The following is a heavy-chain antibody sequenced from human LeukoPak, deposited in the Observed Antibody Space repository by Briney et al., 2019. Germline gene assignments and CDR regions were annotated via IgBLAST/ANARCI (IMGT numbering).Heavy chain of an antibody. CDR2: IYYSGST. V-gene: IGHV4-30-4*08. Sequence: PSETLSLTCTVSGGSISSGGYYWSWIRQHPGKGLEWIGYIYYSGSTYYNPSLKSRVTISVDQSKNQFSLKLSSVTAADTAVYYCARIAAAGSGYYYYGMDVWGQGTTVTVSS. CDR3: ARIAAAGSGYYYYGMDV. D-gene: IGHD6-13*01. CDR1: GGSISSGGYY. J-gene: IGHJ6*02.